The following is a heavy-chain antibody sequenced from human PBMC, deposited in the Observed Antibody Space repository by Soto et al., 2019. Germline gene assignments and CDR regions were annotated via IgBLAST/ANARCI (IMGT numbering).Heavy chain of an antibody. CDR2: ISGSGGST. V-gene: IGHV3-23*01. Sequence: GGSLRLSCAASGFTFSSYAMSCVRQAPGKGLEWVSAISGSGGSTYYAASVKARFTISRDNSKTTLYLQMNSLRAEDTAVYYCAKERADRIATAANWFDPWGQGTLVTVSS. D-gene: IGHD6-13*01. CDR1: GFTFSSYA. J-gene: IGHJ5*02. CDR3: AKERADRIATAANWFDP.